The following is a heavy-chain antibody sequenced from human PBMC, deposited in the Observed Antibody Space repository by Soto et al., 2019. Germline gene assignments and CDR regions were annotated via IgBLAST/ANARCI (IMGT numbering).Heavy chain of an antibody. CDR2: TYYRSKWYN. CDR1: GDSVSSNSAA. CDR3: ARFTNQLLSGAFDI. Sequence: SQTLSLTCAISGDSVSSNSAAWNWIRQSPSGGLEWLGRTYYRSKWYNDYAVSVKSQITINPDTSKNQFSLQLNSVTPEDTAVYYCARFTNQLLSGAFDIWGQGTMVT. J-gene: IGHJ3*02. V-gene: IGHV6-1*01. D-gene: IGHD2-2*01.